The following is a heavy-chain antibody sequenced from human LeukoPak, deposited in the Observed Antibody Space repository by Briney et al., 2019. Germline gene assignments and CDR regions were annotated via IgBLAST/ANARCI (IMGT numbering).Heavy chain of an antibody. CDR1: GGSISSYY. D-gene: IGHD3-10*01. CDR2: IYYSGST. V-gene: IGHV4-59*01. CDR3: ARVGLSDYYYYMDV. J-gene: IGHJ6*03. Sequence: SETLSLTCTVSGGSISSYYWSWIRQPPGKGLEWIGYIYYSGSTNYNPSLKSRVTISVDTSKNQFSLKLSSVTAAAPAVYYCARVGLSDYYYYMDVWGKGTTVTVSS.